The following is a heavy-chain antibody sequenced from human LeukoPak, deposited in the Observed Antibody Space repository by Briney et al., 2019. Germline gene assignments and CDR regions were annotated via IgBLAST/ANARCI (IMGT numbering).Heavy chain of an antibody. CDR1: GFTFSSYW. V-gene: IGHV3-7*01. CDR3: AREITILGSEYHMDV. D-gene: IGHD3-3*01. J-gene: IGHJ6*03. CDR2: IKQDGSEK. Sequence: GGSLRLSCAASGFTFSSYWMSWVRQAPGKGLEWVANIKQDGSEKYYVDSVKGRFTISRDNAKNSLYLQMNSLRAEDTAVYYCAREITILGSEYHMDVWGKGTTVTVSS.